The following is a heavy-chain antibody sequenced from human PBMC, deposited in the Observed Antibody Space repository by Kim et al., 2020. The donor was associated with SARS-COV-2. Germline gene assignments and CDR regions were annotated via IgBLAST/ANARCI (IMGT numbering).Heavy chain of an antibody. CDR3: SNHILTGYYTSYYYYGMDV. Sequence: GGSLRLSCAASGFTFSSYAMSWVRQAPGKGLEWVSAISGSGGSTYYADSVKGRFTISRDNSKNTLYLQMNSLRAEDTAVYYCSNHILTGYYTSYYYYGMDVWGQGTTVTVSS. CDR2: ISGSGGST. CDR1: GFTFSSYA. J-gene: IGHJ6*02. V-gene: IGHV3-23*01. D-gene: IGHD3-9*01.